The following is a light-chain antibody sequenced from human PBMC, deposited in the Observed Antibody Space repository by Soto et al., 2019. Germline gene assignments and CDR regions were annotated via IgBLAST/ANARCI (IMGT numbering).Light chain of an antibody. Sequence: QSALTQPASVSWSPGQSSTLSCTGTSSDVGGYNYLSGYQQHPGKAPKLMIYDVSNRPSGVSNRFSGAQSRNTASLTIYGLQAEDDAEYYCSSYTSSRTSVVFGGGTKVTVL. J-gene: IGLJ2*01. CDR3: SSYTSSRTSVV. V-gene: IGLV2-14*01. CDR2: DVS. CDR1: SSDVGGYNY.